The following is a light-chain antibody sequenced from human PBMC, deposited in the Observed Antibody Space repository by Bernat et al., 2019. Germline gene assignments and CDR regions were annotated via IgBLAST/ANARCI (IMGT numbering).Light chain of an antibody. CDR2: GAS. CDR1: ESVSSN. V-gene: IGKV3-15*01. CDR3: QQYNNGPYS. Sequence: IMMTQSPATLSMSPGERATLSCRASESVSSNLAWYQQKPGQAPRLLIYGASTRATGISARFSGSGSGTEFTLTISSLQSEDFAVYYCQQYNNGPYSFGQGTKLEIK. J-gene: IGKJ2*03.